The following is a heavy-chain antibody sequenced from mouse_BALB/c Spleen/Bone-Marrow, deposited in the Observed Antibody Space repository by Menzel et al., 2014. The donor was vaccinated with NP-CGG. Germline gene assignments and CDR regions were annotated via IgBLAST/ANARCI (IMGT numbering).Heavy chain of an antibody. V-gene: IGHV1S34*01. CDR3: ERGDGYYVDFDY. CDR1: GYSFTGYY. Sequence: LVKPGASVKISCKASGYSFTGYYMHWVKQSHGKSLEWTGYISCYNGATSYNQKFKGKATFTVDTSSSXAXXQFNSLTSEDSAVYYCERGDGYYVDFDYWGQGTTLTVSS. D-gene: IGHD2-3*01. CDR2: ISCYNGAT. J-gene: IGHJ2*01.